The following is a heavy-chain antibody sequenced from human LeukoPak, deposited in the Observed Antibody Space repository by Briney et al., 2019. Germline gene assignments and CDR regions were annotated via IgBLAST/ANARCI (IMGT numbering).Heavy chain of an antibody. CDR2: ISGSGANT. D-gene: IGHD3-22*01. Sequence: PGGSLRLSCAASGFTFSSYAMSWVRQAPGEGLEWVSGISGSGANTYYTNSAKGRFTISRDNSKNTLYLQMNSLRAEDTAVYYCAKGGDRRYYYDSQWGQGTLVTVSS. CDR1: GFTFSSYA. V-gene: IGHV3-23*01. J-gene: IGHJ4*02. CDR3: AKGGDRRYYYDSQ.